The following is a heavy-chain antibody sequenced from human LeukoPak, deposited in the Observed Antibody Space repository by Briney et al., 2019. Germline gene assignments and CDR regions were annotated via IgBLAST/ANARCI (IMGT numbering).Heavy chain of an antibody. Sequence: GGSLRLSCAASGFTFDDYGMNWVRQAPGKGLEWVSSISSSSSYIYYADSVKGRFTISRDNAKNSLYLQMNSLRAEDTAVYYCAREGSSSSDMGFDPWGQGTLVTVSS. V-gene: IGHV3-21*01. CDR1: GFTFDDYG. CDR3: AREGSSSSDMGFDP. J-gene: IGHJ5*02. D-gene: IGHD6-6*01. CDR2: ISSSSSYI.